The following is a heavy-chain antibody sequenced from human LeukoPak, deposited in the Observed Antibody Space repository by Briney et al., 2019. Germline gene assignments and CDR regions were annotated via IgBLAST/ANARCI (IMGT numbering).Heavy chain of an antibody. Sequence: GGSLRLSCAASGFTFSSYSMHWVRQTPGKGLEWVALISYDGSNKYYADSVKGRFTISRDISKNTLYLQMDSLRGDDTAVYYCARRGGDSRQYYFDYWGQGTLVTVSS. D-gene: IGHD4-17*01. CDR2: ISYDGSNK. CDR1: GFTFSSYS. J-gene: IGHJ4*02. CDR3: ARRGGDSRQYYFDY. V-gene: IGHV3-30*04.